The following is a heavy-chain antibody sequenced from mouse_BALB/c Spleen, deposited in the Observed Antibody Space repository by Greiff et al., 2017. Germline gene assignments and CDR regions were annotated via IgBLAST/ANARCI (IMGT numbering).Heavy chain of an antibody. CDR1: GFTFTDYY. D-gene: IGHD1-1*01. Sequence: DVHLVESGGGLVQPGGSLRLSCATSGFTFTDYYMSWVRQPPGKALEWLGFIRNKANGYTTEYSASVKGRFTISRDNSQSILYLQMNTLRAEDSATYYCARDYYGGFDVWGAGTTVTVSS. J-gene: IGHJ1*01. CDR2: IRNKANGYTT. V-gene: IGHV7-3*02. CDR3: ARDYYGGFDV.